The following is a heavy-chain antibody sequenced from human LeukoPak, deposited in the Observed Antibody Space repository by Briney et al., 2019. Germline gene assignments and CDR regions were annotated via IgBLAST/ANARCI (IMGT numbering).Heavy chain of an antibody. CDR2: ISYDGSNK. J-gene: IGHJ6*02. V-gene: IGHV3-30*03. D-gene: IGHD2-15*01. CDR3: ATEVVAAGGWGGDYYYGMDV. Sequence: QPGRSLRLSCAASGFTFSSYGMHWVRQAPGKGLEWVAVISYDGSNKYYADSVKGRFTISRDNSKNTLYLQMNSLRAEDTAVYYCATEVVAAGGWGGDYYYGMDVWGQGTTVTVSS. CDR1: GFTFSSYG.